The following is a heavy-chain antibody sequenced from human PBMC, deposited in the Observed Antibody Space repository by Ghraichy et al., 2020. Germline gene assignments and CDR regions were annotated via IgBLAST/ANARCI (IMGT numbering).Heavy chain of an antibody. CDR2: IYYSGST. V-gene: IGHV4-59*01. J-gene: IGHJ6*02. D-gene: IGHD6-6*01. CDR1: GGSISSYY. Sequence: SQTLSLTCTVSGGSISSYYWSWIRQPPGKGLEWIGYIYYSGSTNYNPSLKSRVTISVDTSKNQFSLKLSSVTAADTAVYYCARGGRPTVLYYYYGMDVWGQGTTVTVSS. CDR3: ARGGRPTVLYYYYGMDV.